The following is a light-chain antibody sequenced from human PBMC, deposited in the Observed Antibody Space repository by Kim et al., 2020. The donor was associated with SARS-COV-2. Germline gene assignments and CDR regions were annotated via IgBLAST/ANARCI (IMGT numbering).Light chain of an antibody. V-gene: IGKV1-5*03. CDR3: QRCSNYPLT. CDR1: QSIVVW. J-gene: IGKJ4*01. CDR2: TAS. Sequence: DIQMTQSPSTLSASVGDRVNITCRASQSIVVWLAWYQQKPGKAPKLVIYTASSLESGVPSRFSGSGSGTEFTLTISSLHPDDIGTYFCQRCSNYPLTFGGGTKVDSK.